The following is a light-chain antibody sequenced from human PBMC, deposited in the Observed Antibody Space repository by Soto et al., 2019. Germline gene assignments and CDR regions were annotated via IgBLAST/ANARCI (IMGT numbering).Light chain of an antibody. Sequence: DIQVTQSPSSLSSSVAERFTITCRASQSITTFLNWYQQKPGNAPKLLIYAASSLQTGVPSRFSGSGSGTDFTLTISSLQREDFATYYCQQAYGAPPTFGQGTKVDNK. CDR3: QQAYGAPPT. V-gene: IGKV1-39*01. CDR1: QSITTF. J-gene: IGKJ1*01. CDR2: AAS.